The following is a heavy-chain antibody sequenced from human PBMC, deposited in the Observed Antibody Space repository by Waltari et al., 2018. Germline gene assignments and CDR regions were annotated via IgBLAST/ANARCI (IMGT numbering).Heavy chain of an antibody. CDR1: VTSTSTSF. CDR2: IYYSGST. J-gene: IGHJ5*02. V-gene: IGHV4-59*12. CDR3: VRQVKSIGAVGTILWFDP. D-gene: IGHD6-13*01. Sequence: VQLQEAGPGRVRPSETLSPTCPVSVTSTSTSFSRWIRQPPGKGLEWLGYIYYSGSTNYNPSLKGRLTISLDKSRSKFYLKLTSVTAADTDVYYCVRQVKSIGAVGTILWFDPWGQGTLATVSS.